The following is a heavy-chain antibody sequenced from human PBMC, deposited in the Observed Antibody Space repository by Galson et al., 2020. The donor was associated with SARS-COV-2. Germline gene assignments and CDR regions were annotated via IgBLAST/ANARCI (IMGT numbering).Heavy chain of an antibody. Sequence: SETLSLTCAVSGGSISRGGYSWSWIRQPPGKGLEWIGYNYHSGSTYYNPSLKSRVTISVDRSKNQFSLKLSSVTAADTAVYYCASGYYYAGFDYWGQGTLVTVSS. CDR3: ASGYYYAGFDY. CDR2: NYHSGST. CDR1: GGSISRGGYS. V-gene: IGHV4-30-2*01. D-gene: IGHD3-22*01. J-gene: IGHJ4*02.